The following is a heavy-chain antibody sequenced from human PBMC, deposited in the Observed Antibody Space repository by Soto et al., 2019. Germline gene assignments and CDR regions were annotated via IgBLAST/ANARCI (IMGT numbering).Heavy chain of an antibody. Sequence: GASVKVSCKASGGTFSSYAISWVRQAPGQGLEWMGGIIPIFGTANYAQKFQGRVTITADESTSTAYMELSSLRSEDTAVYYCARDGPIAAAGRQNYYYYGMDVWGQGTTVTVS. J-gene: IGHJ6*02. V-gene: IGHV1-69*13. CDR2: IIPIFGTA. CDR3: ARDGPIAAAGRQNYYYYGMDV. D-gene: IGHD6-13*01. CDR1: GGTFSSYA.